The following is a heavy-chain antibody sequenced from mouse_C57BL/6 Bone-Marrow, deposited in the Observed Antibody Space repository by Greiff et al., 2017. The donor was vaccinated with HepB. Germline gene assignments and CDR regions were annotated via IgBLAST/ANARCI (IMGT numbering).Heavy chain of an antibody. D-gene: IGHD1-1*01. CDR1: GYTFTGYW. Sequence: QVQLQQSGAELMKPGASVKLSCKATGYTFTGYWIEWVKQRPGHGLEWIGEILPGSGSTNYNEKFKGKATFTADTSSNTAYMQISSLTTEDSAIYYCARELFITTVVGYWYFDVWGTGTTVTVSS. CDR3: ARELFITTVVGYWYFDV. J-gene: IGHJ1*03. CDR2: ILPGSGST. V-gene: IGHV1-9*01.